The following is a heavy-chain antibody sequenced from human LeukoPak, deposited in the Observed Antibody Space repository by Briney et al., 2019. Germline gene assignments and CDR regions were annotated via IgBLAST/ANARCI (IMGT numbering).Heavy chain of an antibody. V-gene: IGHV3-30*03. CDR3: APRPDSSGDLDAFDI. D-gene: IGHD6-19*01. CDR1: GLTFSSYG. CDR2: ISYDGSNK. J-gene: IGHJ3*02. Sequence: PGGSLRLSCAASGLTFSSYGMHWVRQAPGKGLEWVAVISYDGSNKYYADSVKGRFTISRDNSKNTLYLQMNSLRAEDTAVYYCAPRPDSSGDLDAFDIWGQGTMVTVSS.